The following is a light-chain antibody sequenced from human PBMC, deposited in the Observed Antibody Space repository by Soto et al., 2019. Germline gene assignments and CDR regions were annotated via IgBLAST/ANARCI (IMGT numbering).Light chain of an antibody. CDR3: SSYTLIDTLVV. V-gene: IGLV2-14*01. Sequence: QSALTQPASVSGSPGQSITISCTGSSSDVGGYNYGSWYQQHPGKAPKLMIYEVSNRPSGVSDRFSGSKSGNTASLTISGLQAEDEADSYCSSYTLIDTLVVFGGGTKLTVL. CDR1: SSDVGGYNY. J-gene: IGLJ2*01. CDR2: EVS.